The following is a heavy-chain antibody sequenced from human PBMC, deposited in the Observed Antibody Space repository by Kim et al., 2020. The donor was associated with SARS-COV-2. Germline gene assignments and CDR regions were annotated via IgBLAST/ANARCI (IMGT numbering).Heavy chain of an antibody. V-gene: IGHV3-33*01. CDR3: ARGSIQDCSGGSCYSSKLSGGGLDY. J-gene: IGHJ4*02. Sequence: GGSLRLSCAASGFTFSSYGMHWVRQAPGKGLEWVAVIWYDGSNKYYADSVKGRFTISRDNSKNTLYLQMNSLRAEDTAVYYCARGSIQDCSGGSCYSSKLSGGGLDYWGQVTLVTVSS. D-gene: IGHD2-15*01. CDR1: GFTFSSYG. CDR2: IWYDGSNK.